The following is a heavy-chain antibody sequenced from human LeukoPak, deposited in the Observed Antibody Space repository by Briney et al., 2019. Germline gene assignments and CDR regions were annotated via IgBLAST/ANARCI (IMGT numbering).Heavy chain of an antibody. CDR3: ARAKCSSTSCYDDAFDI. D-gene: IGHD2-2*01. CDR1: GYTFTSYG. Sequence: ASVKVSCKASGYTFTSYGISWVRQAPGQGLEWMGWMNPNSGNTGYAQKFQGRVTLTRNTSISTAYMELSSLRSEDTAVYYCARAKCSSTSCYDDAFDIWGQGTMVTVSS. CDR2: MNPNSGNT. V-gene: IGHV1-8*03. J-gene: IGHJ3*02.